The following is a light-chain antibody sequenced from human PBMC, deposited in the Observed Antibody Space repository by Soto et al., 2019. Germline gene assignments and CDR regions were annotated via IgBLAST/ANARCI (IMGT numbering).Light chain of an antibody. J-gene: IGLJ1*01. CDR2: DVS. V-gene: IGLV2-14*02. CDR3: SSFTSTTTYV. CDR1: SSDVGSHDL. Sequence: QSVLTQPASLSGFPGQSIAISCTRTSSDVGSHDLVSWYQQQSGKVPKLIIYDVSSRPSGVSNRFSGSKSGNTASLTISGLQAEDEADYYCSSFTSTTTYVFGTGTKVTVL.